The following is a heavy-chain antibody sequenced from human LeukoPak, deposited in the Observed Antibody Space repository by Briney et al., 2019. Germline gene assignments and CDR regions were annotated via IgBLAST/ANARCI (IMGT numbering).Heavy chain of an antibody. J-gene: IGHJ4*02. Sequence: VGSLRLSCAVSGFTINSCAMSWVRQAPGKGLEWVSAMSGSAGNTYSADSVRGRITISRDSAKNMLYLEMNSLRAEDTAVYCCAKDGEGLLEWSPPLGYWGKGNPVRVSS. CDR3: AKDGEGLLEWSPPLGY. V-gene: IGHV3-23*01. CDR2: MSGSAGNT. D-gene: IGHD3-3*01. CDR1: GFTINSCA.